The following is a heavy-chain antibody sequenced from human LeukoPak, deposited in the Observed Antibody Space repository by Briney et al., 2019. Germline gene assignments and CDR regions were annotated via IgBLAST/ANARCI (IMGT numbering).Heavy chain of an antibody. Sequence: SETLSLTCTVSGGSISSYYWSWIRQPPGKGLEWIGYIYYSGSTNYNPSLKSRVTISVDTSKNQFSLKLSSVTAADTAVYYCARETGYSAFDIWGQGKMVTVSS. D-gene: IGHD3-9*01. CDR2: IYYSGST. J-gene: IGHJ3*02. V-gene: IGHV4-59*01. CDR3: ARETGYSAFDI. CDR1: GGSISSYY.